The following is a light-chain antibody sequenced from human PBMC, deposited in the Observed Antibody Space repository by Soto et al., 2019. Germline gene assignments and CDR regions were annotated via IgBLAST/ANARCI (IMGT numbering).Light chain of an antibody. CDR1: SSDVGGYDY. CDR3: SSYTSSSTDV. J-gene: IGLJ1*01. V-gene: IGLV2-14*01. CDR2: DVS. Sequence: QSALTQPASVSGSPGQSIAISCTGTSSDVGGYDYVSWYQQHPGKAPKLMIYDVSNRPSGVFNRFSGSKSDNTASLTISGLQAEDEADYYCSSYTSSSTDVFGTGTKVTVL.